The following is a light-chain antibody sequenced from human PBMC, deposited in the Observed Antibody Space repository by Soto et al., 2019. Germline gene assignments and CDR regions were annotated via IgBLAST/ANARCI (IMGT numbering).Light chain of an antibody. CDR3: QTWGTGIVV. J-gene: IGLJ2*01. CDR1: SGHSSYA. V-gene: IGLV4-69*01. CDR2: LNSDGSH. Sequence: QLVQTQSPSASASLGASVKLTCTLSSGHSSYAIAWHQQQPEKGPRYLMKLNSDGSHSKGDGIPDRFSGSSSGTERYLIISSLQSEDEADYYCQTWGTGIVVFGGGTKVTVL.